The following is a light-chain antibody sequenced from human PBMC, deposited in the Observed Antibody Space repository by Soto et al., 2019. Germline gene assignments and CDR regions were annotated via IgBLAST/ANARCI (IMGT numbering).Light chain of an antibody. V-gene: IGKV1-5*03. CDR1: QTISSW. Sequence: DIQMTQSPSPLSASVGDRVTITCRASQTISSWLAWYQQKPGKAPKLPIYKASTLKSGVPSRFSGSGSGTEFTLTISSLQPDDFATYYCQHYNIYSEAFGQGTKVDI. CDR2: KAS. J-gene: IGKJ1*01. CDR3: QHYNIYSEA.